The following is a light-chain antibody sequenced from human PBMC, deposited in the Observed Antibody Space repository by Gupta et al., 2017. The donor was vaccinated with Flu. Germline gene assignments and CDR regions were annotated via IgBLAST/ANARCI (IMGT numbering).Light chain of an antibody. J-gene: IGLJ7*01. Sequence: NSNIGSNDLHSYQQRPTTAPHQLIHNNNDRPSAVPYRFSCSKSGTSASLPISGLQSDDEADYYCAGWYDSLNGAVFGGGTQLTVL. CDR3: AGWYDSLNGAV. CDR2: NNN. CDR1: NSNIGSND. V-gene: IGLV1-44*01.